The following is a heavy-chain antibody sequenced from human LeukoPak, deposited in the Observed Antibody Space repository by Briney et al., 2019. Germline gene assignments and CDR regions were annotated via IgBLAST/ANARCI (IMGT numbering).Heavy chain of an antibody. V-gene: IGHV3-48*02. CDR2: ISSSSSTI. Sequence: GGSLRLSCAASGFTFSSYSMTWVRQAPGKGLEWVSYISSSSSTIYYADSVKGRFTISRDNAKNSLYLQMNSLRDEDTAVYYCARDRGYSYGPYYFDYWGQGTLVTASS. J-gene: IGHJ4*02. D-gene: IGHD5-18*01. CDR1: GFTFSSYS. CDR3: ARDRGYSYGPYYFDY.